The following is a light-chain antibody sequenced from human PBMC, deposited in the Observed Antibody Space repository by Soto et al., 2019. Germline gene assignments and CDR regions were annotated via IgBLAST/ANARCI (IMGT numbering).Light chain of an antibody. Sequence: QLVLTQSSSASASLGSSVKLTCTLSSGHSTYIIAWHQQQPGKAPRYLMKLEGSGSYNRGSGVPDRFSGSSSGADRYLTISILPSEDEADYYCETWDSNTWVFGGGTKLTVL. CDR2: LEGSGSY. CDR3: ETWDSNTWV. V-gene: IGLV4-60*03. CDR1: SGHSTYI. J-gene: IGLJ3*02.